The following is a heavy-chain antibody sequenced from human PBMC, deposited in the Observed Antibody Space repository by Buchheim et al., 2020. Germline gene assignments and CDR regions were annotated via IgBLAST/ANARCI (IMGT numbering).Heavy chain of an antibody. D-gene: IGHD5-24*01. J-gene: IGHJ4*02. CDR2: INQNGGEK. Sequence: EVQLVESGGGLGRPGGSLRLSCVASGFNFGTLWMSWVRQVPGKGLEWVANINQNGGEKYYVDSVEGRFTISRDNSKNTLYLQMNSLRGEDTAVYYCAKTMMATPISFLIDDWGQGTL. CDR3: AKTMMATPISFLIDD. V-gene: IGHV3-7*01. CDR1: GFNFGTLW.